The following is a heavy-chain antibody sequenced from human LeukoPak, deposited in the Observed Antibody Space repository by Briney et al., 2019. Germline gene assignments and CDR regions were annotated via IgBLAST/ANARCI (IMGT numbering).Heavy chain of an antibody. V-gene: IGHV4-39*02. D-gene: IGHD2-2*01. Sequence: SETLSLTCTVSGGSISSSSYYWGWIRQPPGKGLEWIGSIYYSGSTYYNPSLKSRVTISVDTSKNQFSLKLSSVTAADTAVYYCARDGEGIIVVVPAATFDYWGQGTLVTVSS. CDR3: ARDGEGIIVVVPAATFDY. CDR2: IYYSGST. J-gene: IGHJ4*02. CDR1: GGSISSSSYY.